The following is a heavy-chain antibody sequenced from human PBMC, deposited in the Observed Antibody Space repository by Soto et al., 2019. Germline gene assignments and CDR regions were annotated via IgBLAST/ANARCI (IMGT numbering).Heavy chain of an antibody. Sequence: QVQLVQSGGEVKKPGASVKVSCKASGYTFTSYGFSWVRQAPGQGLEWMGWINGYTGNTHYAQKCQGRVTMTIDTSTSTAYMELWTLRSDDTAVYYCARSWVTGKGGMDVWGHGTTVTVSS. CDR2: INGYTGNT. J-gene: IGHJ6*02. V-gene: IGHV1-18*01. CDR3: ARSWVTGKGGMDV. D-gene: IGHD3-16*01. CDR1: GYTFTSYG.